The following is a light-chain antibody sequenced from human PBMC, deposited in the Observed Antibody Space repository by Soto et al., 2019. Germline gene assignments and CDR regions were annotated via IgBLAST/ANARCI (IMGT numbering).Light chain of an antibody. V-gene: IGLV4-69*01. J-gene: IGLJ3*02. CDR1: SGHSSYA. CDR2: LNSDGSH. CDR3: QTWGTGTKGV. Sequence: QPVLTQSPSASASLGASVKLTCTLSSGHSSYAIAWHQQQPEKGPRYLMKLNSDGSHSKGAGIPDRFSGSSSGAERYLTISSLQSEDEADYYCQTWGTGTKGVFGGGTTLTVL.